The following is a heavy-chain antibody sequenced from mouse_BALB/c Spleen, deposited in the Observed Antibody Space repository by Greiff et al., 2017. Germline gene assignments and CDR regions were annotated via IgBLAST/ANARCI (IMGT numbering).Heavy chain of an antibody. CDR3: AIYGSSYDAMDY. Sequence: VQVVESGPGLVQPSQSLSITCTVSGFSLTSYGVHWVRQSPGKGLEWLGVIWSGGSTDYNAAFISRLSISKDNSKSQVFFKMNSLQANDTAIYYCAIYGSSYDAMDYWGQGTSVTVSS. CDR1: GFSLTSYG. J-gene: IGHJ4*01. CDR2: IWSGGST. D-gene: IGHD1-1*01. V-gene: IGHV2-2*02.